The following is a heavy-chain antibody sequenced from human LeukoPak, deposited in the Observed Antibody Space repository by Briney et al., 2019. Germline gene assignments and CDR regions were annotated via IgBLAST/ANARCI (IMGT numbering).Heavy chain of an antibody. CDR1: GGSISSSSYY. Sequence: PSETLSLTCTVSGGSISSSSYYWGWIRQPPGKGLEWIGSIYYSGSTYYNPSLKSRVTISVDTSKNQFSLKLSSVTAADTAVYYCASDPHYYANWGQGTLVTVSS. V-gene: IGHV4-39*01. CDR2: IYYSGST. D-gene: IGHD3-10*01. J-gene: IGHJ4*02. CDR3: ASDPHYYAN.